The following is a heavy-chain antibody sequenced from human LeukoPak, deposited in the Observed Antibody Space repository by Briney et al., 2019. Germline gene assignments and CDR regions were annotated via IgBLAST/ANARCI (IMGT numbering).Heavy chain of an antibody. Sequence: SETLSLTCTVSGGSISNYYWSWLRQPPGKGLEWIGYIHYSGSTNYNPSLKSRLIISVDTSKNQFSLQLSSVTAADTAVYYCARHSRTYYDFDYWGQGTLVTVSS. V-gene: IGHV4-59*08. J-gene: IGHJ4*02. CDR2: IHYSGST. CDR1: GGSISNYY. CDR3: ARHSRTYYDFDY. D-gene: IGHD1-26*01.